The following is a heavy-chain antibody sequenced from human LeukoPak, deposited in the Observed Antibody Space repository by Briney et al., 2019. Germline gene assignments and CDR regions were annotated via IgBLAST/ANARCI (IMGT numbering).Heavy chain of an antibody. Sequence: GGSLRLSCAASGFTFTTYAMSWVRQAPEKGLEWVSAVSGGGGTAYYADSVKGRFTISKDNSKSTLSLQMDSLRAEDTAIYYCAKCNGGDCYKDVFDIWGQGTMVTVSS. CDR2: VSGGGGTA. V-gene: IGHV3-23*01. CDR1: GFTFTTYA. D-gene: IGHD2-21*02. CDR3: AKCNGGDCYKDVFDI. J-gene: IGHJ3*02.